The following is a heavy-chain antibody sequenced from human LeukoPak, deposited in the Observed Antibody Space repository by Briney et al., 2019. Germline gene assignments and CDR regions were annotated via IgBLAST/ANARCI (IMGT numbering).Heavy chain of an antibody. J-gene: IGHJ5*02. Sequence: GGSLRLSCAASGFTFSSYAMSWVRQAPGKGLEWVSAISNDGGGTTYADFVKGRFTISRDNSKNTLFLQMNSLRAEDTALYYCAKGSSGYFADLWGQGTLVTVSS. CDR1: GFTFSSYA. CDR3: AKGSSGYFADL. V-gene: IGHV3-23*01. CDR2: ISNDGGGT. D-gene: IGHD3-22*01.